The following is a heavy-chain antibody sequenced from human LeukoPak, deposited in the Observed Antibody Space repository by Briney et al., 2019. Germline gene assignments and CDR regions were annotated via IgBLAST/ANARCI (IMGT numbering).Heavy chain of an antibody. J-gene: IGHJ4*02. CDR2: INHSGST. D-gene: IGHD3-22*01. V-gene: IGHV4-34*01. CDR1: GGSFSSYY. CDR3: ARRRKTYYYDSSGYYFDY. Sequence: SETLSLTCAVYGGSFSSYYWSWIRQPPGKGLEWIGEINHSGSTNYNPSLKRRVTISVDTSKNQFSLKLSPVTAADTAVYYCARRRKTYYYDSSGYYFDYWGEGTLVTVSS.